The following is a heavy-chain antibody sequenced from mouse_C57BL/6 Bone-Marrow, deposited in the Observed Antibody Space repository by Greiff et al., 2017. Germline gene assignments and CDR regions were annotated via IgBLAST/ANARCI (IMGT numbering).Heavy chain of an antibody. CDR2: ILPGSGST. CDR3: ARKPYYYGSSPYAMDY. V-gene: IGHV1-9*01. CDR1: GYTFPGYW. D-gene: IGHD1-1*01. J-gene: IGHJ4*01. Sequence: QVQLQQSGAELMKPGASVKLSCKATGYTFPGYWIEWVKQRPGHGLEWIGEILPGSGSTNYNEKFKGQVTFTADTSSNTAYMQLSSLTTEDSAIYYCARKPYYYGSSPYAMDYWGQGTSVTVSS.